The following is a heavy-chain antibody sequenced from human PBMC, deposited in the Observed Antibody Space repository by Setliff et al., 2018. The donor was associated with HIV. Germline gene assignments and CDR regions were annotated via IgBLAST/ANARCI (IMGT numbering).Heavy chain of an antibody. CDR1: GYTFSSNY. V-gene: IGHV1-2*06. Sequence: ASVKVSCKASGYTFSSNYMHWVRQAPGQGLEWMGLINPDSRGTNYAQTFQGRVTMTRDTSANTAYMELSRLRSDDTAVFYCARGVKGIATTGKYYFDYWGQGTLVTVSS. J-gene: IGHJ4*02. CDR2: INPDSRGT. D-gene: IGHD6-13*01. CDR3: ARGVKGIATTGKYYFDY.